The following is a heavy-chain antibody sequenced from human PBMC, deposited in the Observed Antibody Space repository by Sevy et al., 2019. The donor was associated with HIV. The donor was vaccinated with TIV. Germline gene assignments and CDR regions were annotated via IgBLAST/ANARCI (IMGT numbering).Heavy chain of an antibody. CDR3: AKDLAGPGRRYFDY. D-gene: IGHD6-13*01. J-gene: IGHJ4*02. Sequence: GGSLRLSRAASGFIFSNFGMHWVRQVPGKGLEWVTFIRYDGSDKYYAASVKGRFTISRDDSKNTLYLQMDSLRAEDTAIYYCAKDLAGPGRRYFDYWGQGTLVTVSS. V-gene: IGHV3-30*02. CDR2: IRYDGSDK. CDR1: GFIFSNFG.